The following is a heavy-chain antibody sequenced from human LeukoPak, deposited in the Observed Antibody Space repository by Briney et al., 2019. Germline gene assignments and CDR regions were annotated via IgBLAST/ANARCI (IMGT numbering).Heavy chain of an antibody. Sequence: ASVKVSCEASGYTFTSYGISWVRQAPGQGLEWMGRINPNSGDTNYAQKFQGRVTMTRDTSISTAYMELSRLRSDDTAVYYCARDYCSSTSCLFDYWGQGTLVSVSS. CDR3: ARDYCSSTSCLFDY. D-gene: IGHD2-2*01. J-gene: IGHJ4*02. CDR2: INPNSGDT. CDR1: GYTFTSYG. V-gene: IGHV1-2*06.